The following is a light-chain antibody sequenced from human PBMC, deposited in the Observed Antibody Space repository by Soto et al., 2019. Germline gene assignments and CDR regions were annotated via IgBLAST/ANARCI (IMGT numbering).Light chain of an antibody. J-gene: IGKJ1*01. CDR3: QHYNSYSEA. Sequence: DIQMTQSPSTLSASVGDRVTITCRASQSISPWLAWYQQKPGKVPKLLIHKTSSLESGVPSRFSGSGSGTEFALTISSLQPDDFATYYCQHYNSYSEAFGQGTKVDI. V-gene: IGKV1-5*03. CDR2: KTS. CDR1: QSISPW.